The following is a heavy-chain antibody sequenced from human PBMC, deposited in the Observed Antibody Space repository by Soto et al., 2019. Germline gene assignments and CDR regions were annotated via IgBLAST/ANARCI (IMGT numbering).Heavy chain of an antibody. V-gene: IGHV3-21*01. CDR1: GFTFSPYS. Sequence: GGSLRLSCAASGFTFSPYSMNWVRQAPGKGLEWVSSINSDSSYIYYADSLKGRFTISRDNAKNSLYLQMTCLRAEDTAVYYCARDYRYSADYWGHGTLVTVSS. J-gene: IGHJ4*01. CDR3: ARDYRYSADY. D-gene: IGHD2-15*01. CDR2: INSDSSYI.